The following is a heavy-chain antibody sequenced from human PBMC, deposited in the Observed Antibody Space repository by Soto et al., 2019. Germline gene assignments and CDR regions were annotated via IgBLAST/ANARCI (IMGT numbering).Heavy chain of an antibody. J-gene: IGHJ6*02. Sequence: PSETLSLTCTVSCGSISSGDYYWSWIRQPPGKALEWIGYIYYSGSTYYNPSLKSRVTISVDTSKNQCSLKLSSVTAADTAVYYCAREYPIAPSSGGMDVWGQRTTVTVSS. V-gene: IGHV4-30-4*01. CDR3: AREYPIAPSSGGMDV. CDR1: CGSISSGDYY. CDR2: IYYSGST. D-gene: IGHD6-13*01.